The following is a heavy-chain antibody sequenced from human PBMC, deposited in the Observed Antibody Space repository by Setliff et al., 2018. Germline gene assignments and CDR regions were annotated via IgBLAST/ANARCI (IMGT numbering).Heavy chain of an antibody. CDR3: ARVFFGVNDALYHYFYMDI. D-gene: IGHD3-10*01. V-gene: IGHV1-18*01. CDR1: GYSFTPFG. Sequence: PSVKVSCKASGYSFTPFGISWVRQAPGQGLEWMGWISADNYKTNHLERFTADDGKTKFVQKFQGTVTMTTDTSTRTTYMELSSLRSYDTAVYYCARVFFGVNDALYHYFYMDIWGKGTTVTVSS. J-gene: IGHJ6*03. CDR2: ISADNYKTNHLERFTADDGKT.